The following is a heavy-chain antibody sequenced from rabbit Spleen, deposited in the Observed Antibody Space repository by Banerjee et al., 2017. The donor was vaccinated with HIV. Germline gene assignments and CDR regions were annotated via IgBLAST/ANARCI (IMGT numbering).Heavy chain of an antibody. Sequence: QSLEESGGGLVKPGASLTLTCKASGFSFNSGDDMCWVRQAPGKGLEWISCIAGSSSGFTYSATWAKGRFVMSRTSSTTVTLQMTSLTAADTATYVCARDLVAVIGWNFNLWGPGTLVTVS. D-gene: IGHD1-1*01. V-gene: IGHV1S40*01. J-gene: IGHJ4*01. CDR3: ARDLVAVIGWNFNL. CDR1: GFSFNSGDD. CDR2: IAGSSSGFT.